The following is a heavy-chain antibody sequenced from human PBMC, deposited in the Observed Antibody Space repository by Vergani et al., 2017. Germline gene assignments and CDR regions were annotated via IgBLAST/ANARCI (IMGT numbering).Heavy chain of an antibody. CDR3: TIPGGDCRGGSCAYYYYYGMDV. CDR1: GFTFSGSA. D-gene: IGHD2-15*01. Sequence: EVQLVESGGGLVQPGGSLKLSCAASGFTFSGSAMHWVRQASGKGLEWVGRIRSKAKSYATAYAASVKGRFTISRDDSKNTAYLQMNSLKTEDTAVYYCTIPGGDCRGGSCAYYYYYGMDVWGQGTTVTVSS. J-gene: IGHJ6*01. V-gene: IGHV3-73*01. CDR2: IRSKAKSYAT.